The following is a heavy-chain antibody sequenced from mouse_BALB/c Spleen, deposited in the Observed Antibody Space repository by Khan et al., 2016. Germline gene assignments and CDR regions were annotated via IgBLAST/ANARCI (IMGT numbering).Heavy chain of an antibody. V-gene: IGHV10-1*02. CDR1: GFTFNTYA. Sequence: EVQLVESGGGLVQPKGSLKLSCAASGFTFNTYAMNWVRQAPGKGLEWVARIRSKSNNYATYYADSVKDRFTISRDDSQSMLYLQMNNLKTSDTAMYYCVRIAGSAWFAYWVHVTLVTVSA. D-gene: IGHD2-2*01. CDR3: VRIAGSAWFAY. J-gene: IGHJ3*01. CDR2: IRSKSNNYAT.